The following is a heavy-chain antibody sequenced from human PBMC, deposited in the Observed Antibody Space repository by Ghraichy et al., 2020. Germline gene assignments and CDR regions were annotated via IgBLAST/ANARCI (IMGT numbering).Heavy chain of an antibody. V-gene: IGHV6-1*01. Sequence: SQTLSLTCAISGDRVSSNSADWNWIRQSPSRGLEWLGKTYYRSRWYNDYALSVKSRITINPDTSKNQFSLQLKSVTPEDAAVYYCARGDITLVRGVTPHYCYNGLDVWGQGTTVTVSS. CDR3: ARGDITLVRGVTPHYCYNGLDV. J-gene: IGHJ6*02. D-gene: IGHD3-10*01. CDR1: GDRVSSNSAD. CDR2: TYYRSRWYN.